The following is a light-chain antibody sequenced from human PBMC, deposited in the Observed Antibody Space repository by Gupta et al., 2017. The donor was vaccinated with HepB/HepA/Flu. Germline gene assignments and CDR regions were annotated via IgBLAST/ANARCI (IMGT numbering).Light chain of an antibody. Sequence: EIVMTQSPATLSVSPGERVTLSCRASQSVSSNLDWYQQKHGQAPKLLVYDASTRATGIPARFSGSGSGTEFTLTISSLQSEDFAIYYCQQYNNWPPVTFGGGTKVEIK. CDR3: QQYNNWPPVT. V-gene: IGKV3-15*01. J-gene: IGKJ4*01. CDR1: QSVSSN. CDR2: DAS.